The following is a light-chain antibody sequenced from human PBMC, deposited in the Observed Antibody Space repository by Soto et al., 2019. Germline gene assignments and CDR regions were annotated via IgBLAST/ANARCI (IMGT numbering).Light chain of an antibody. J-gene: IGKJ1*01. V-gene: IGKV1-27*01. Sequence: DIQMTQSPSSLSASVGDRVTITCRASQGISNYLAWYQQKPGKVPKLLIYAASTLQSGVPSRFSSSGSETDFTLTISSLQTEDVATYYCQKYNSAPRTFGQGTKVEIK. CDR3: QKYNSAPRT. CDR1: QGISNY. CDR2: AAS.